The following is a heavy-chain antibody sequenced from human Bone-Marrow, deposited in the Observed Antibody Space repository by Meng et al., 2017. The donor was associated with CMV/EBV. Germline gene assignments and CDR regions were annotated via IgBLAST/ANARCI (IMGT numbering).Heavy chain of an antibody. CDR3: AKSYNWKSWFDP. J-gene: IGHJ5*02. CDR1: GFTFSSYA. D-gene: IGHD1-1*01. CDR2: IYSGGSST. V-gene: IGHV3-23*03. Sequence: GGSLRLSCAASGFTFSSYAMSWVRQAPGKGLEWVSVIYSGGSSTYYADSVKGRFTISRDNSKNTLYLQMNSLRAEDTAVYYCAKSYNWKSWFDPWGQGTLVTVS.